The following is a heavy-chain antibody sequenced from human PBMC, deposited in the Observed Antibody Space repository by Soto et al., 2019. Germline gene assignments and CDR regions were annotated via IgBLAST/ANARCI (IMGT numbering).Heavy chain of an antibody. D-gene: IGHD5-12*01. J-gene: IGHJ4*02. Sequence: EVQLVESGGGLVQPGGSLRLSCAASGFTFSSYWMHWVRQAPGKGLVWVSRINSDGSSTSYADSVKGRFTISRDNAKNTLYLQMNSLRAEDTAVYYCAREVGYSGYGYFDDWGQGTLVTVSS. V-gene: IGHV3-74*01. CDR1: GFTFSSYW. CDR3: AREVGYSGYGYFDD. CDR2: INSDGSST.